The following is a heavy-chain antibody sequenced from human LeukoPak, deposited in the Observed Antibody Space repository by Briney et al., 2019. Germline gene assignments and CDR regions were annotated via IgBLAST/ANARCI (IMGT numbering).Heavy chain of an antibody. J-gene: IGHJ4*02. CDR1: GGSFSGYY. Sequence: SETLSLTCAVYGGSFSGYYWSWIRQPPGKGLEWIGEINHSGSTNYNPSLKSRVTISVDTSKNQFSLKLSSVTAADTAVYYCARDHCYYYDSSGYFDYWGQGTLVTVSS. D-gene: IGHD3-22*01. CDR3: ARDHCYYYDSSGYFDY. CDR2: INHSGST. V-gene: IGHV4-34*01.